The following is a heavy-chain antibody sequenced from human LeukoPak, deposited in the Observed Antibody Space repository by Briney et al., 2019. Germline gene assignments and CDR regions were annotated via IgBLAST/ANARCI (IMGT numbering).Heavy chain of an antibody. Sequence: SVTLSLTCTVSGGSMSSGTYSWAWIRQPPGKGGEWIGTIHYSGSTYYTPSLESRVTISVDSSRNKFSLKLSSVTAADTAVYYCARRSTSGYYYFDYWGQGSRVTVSA. CDR1: GGSMSSGTYS. J-gene: IGHJ4*02. CDR3: ARRSTSGYYYFDY. D-gene: IGHD3-22*01. V-gene: IGHV4-39*01. CDR2: IHYSGST.